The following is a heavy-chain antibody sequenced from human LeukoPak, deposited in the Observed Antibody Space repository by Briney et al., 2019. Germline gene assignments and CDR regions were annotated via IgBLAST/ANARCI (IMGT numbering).Heavy chain of an antibody. J-gene: IGHJ4*02. Sequence: GSLRLSCAASGFTFSDYYMSWIRQAPGKGLEWVSYISSSGSTIYYADSVKGRFTISRDNAKNSLYLQMNSPRAEDTAVYYCARDGYYDSSGYYYGGFDYWGQGTLVTVSS. V-gene: IGHV3-11*01. CDR3: ARDGYYDSSGYYYGGFDY. CDR1: GFTFSDYY. D-gene: IGHD3-22*01. CDR2: ISSSGSTI.